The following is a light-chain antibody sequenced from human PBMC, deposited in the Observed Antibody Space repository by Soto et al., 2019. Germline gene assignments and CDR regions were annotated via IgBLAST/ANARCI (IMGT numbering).Light chain of an antibody. Sequence: EIVLTQSPGTLSLSPGEGATVSCRASQSVNSNYLAWCQQKPGQAPRLLIHDASSSATGIPDRFSGSGSGTDFTLSISRLEPEDFAVYYCHQYGSSPITFGQVTKLEIK. CDR2: DAS. CDR3: HQYGSSPIT. CDR1: QSVNSNY. J-gene: IGKJ2*01. V-gene: IGKV3-20*01.